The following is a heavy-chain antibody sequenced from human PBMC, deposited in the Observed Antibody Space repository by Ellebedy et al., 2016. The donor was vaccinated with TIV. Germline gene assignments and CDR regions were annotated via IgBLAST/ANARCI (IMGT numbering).Heavy chain of an antibody. Sequence: AASVKVSCKASGGTFISYSISWVRQAPGQGLEWMGGFDPEDGETIYAQKFQGRVTMTEDTSTDTAYMELSSLRSEDTAVYYCATVVRNLRYFDWPPESDYWGQGTLVTVSS. CDR1: GGTFISYS. CDR3: ATVVRNLRYFDWPPESDY. J-gene: IGHJ4*02. CDR2: FDPEDGET. D-gene: IGHD3-9*01. V-gene: IGHV1-24*01.